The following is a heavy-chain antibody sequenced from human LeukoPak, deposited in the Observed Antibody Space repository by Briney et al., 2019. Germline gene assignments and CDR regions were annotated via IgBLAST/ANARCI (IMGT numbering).Heavy chain of an antibody. J-gene: IGHJ2*01. Sequence: PGGSLRLSCAASGFTFSDDYMSWIRQAPGKGLEWVSYISSSGSTIYYADSVKGRFTISRDNTKNSLYLQMNSLRAEDTAVYYCARDVGSSSSWYFDLWGRGTLVTVSS. V-gene: IGHV3-11*01. CDR3: ARDVGSSSSWYFDL. CDR2: ISSSGSTI. D-gene: IGHD6-13*01. CDR1: GFTFSDDY.